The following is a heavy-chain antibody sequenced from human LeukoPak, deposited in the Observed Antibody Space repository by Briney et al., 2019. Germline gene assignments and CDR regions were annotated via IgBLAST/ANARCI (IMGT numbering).Heavy chain of an antibody. D-gene: IGHD3-22*01. Sequence: GGSLRLSCAASGSTFSSYSMNWVRQAPGKGLEWVSCISSSSSTIYYADSVKGRFTISRDNAKNSLYLQMNSLRAEDTAVYYCARAPMGSSGSTPVYWGQGTLVTVSS. J-gene: IGHJ4*02. V-gene: IGHV3-48*04. CDR1: GSTFSSYS. CDR2: ISSSSSTI. CDR3: ARAPMGSSGSTPVY.